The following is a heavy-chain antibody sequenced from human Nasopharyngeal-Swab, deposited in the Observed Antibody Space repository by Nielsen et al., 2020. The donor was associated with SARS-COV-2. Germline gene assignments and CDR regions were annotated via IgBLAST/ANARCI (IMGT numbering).Heavy chain of an antibody. CDR1: GGSISSSSYY. D-gene: IGHD6-13*01. CDR2: IYYSGST. Sequence: SETLSLTCTVSGGSISSSSYYWGWIRQPPGKGLEWIGSIYYSGSTYYNPSLKSRVTISVDTSKNQFSLKLSSVTAADTAVYYCARAVTARRRGIAAAVPFDYWGQGTLVTVSS. V-gene: IGHV4-39*07. CDR3: ARAVTARRRGIAAAVPFDY. J-gene: IGHJ4*02.